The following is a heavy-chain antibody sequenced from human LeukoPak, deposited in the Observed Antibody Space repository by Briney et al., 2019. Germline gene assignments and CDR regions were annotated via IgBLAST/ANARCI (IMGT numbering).Heavy chain of an antibody. CDR2: IYYSGST. J-gene: IGHJ4*02. CDR3: ARESPGLGAFDY. Sequence: SETLSLTCAVSGGSINSGGYSWSWIRQPPGKGLEWIGYIYYSGSTYYNPSLKSRVTISVDTSKNQFSLKLSSVTAADTAVYYCARESPGLGAFDYWGQGTLVTVSS. D-gene: IGHD1-26*01. CDR1: GGSINSGGYS. V-gene: IGHV4-30-4*07.